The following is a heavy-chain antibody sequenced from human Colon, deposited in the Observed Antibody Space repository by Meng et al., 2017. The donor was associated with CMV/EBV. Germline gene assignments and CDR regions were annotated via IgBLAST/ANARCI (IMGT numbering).Heavy chain of an antibody. CDR1: GYSFTGYY. Sequence: QVQLVQSGFEVKRPGASVKVSCKASGYSFTGYYLHWLRQAPGQRIEWLGRINTDDGDTKYAPKFRGRATMTKDTSITTAYMELDGLTSDDTATYYCARDRASLYYQFDSWGQGTLVTVSS. J-gene: IGHJ4*02. CDR3: ARDRASLYYQFDS. CDR2: INTDDGDT. V-gene: IGHV1-2*06. D-gene: IGHD5/OR15-5a*01.